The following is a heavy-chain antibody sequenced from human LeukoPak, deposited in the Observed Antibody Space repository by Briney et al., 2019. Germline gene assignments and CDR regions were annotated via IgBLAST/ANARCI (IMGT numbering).Heavy chain of an antibody. CDR1: GFTFSNYS. Sequence: PGGSLRLSCAASGFTFSNYSMNWVRQAPGKGLEWVSYISRSSSTIYYADSVKGRFTISRDNAKSSLYLQMNSLRAEDTAVYYCGRGHWGLDYWGQGALVTVSS. J-gene: IGHJ4*02. CDR3: GRGHWGLDY. V-gene: IGHV3-48*01. CDR2: ISRSSSTI. D-gene: IGHD7-27*01.